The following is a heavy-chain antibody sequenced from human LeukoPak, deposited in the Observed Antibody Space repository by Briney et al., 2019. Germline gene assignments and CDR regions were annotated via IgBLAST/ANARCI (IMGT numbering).Heavy chain of an antibody. Sequence: GSLELSFAASGFHFSKVWMKRVRPASGKGLEWVGRIRSKTHGETIDYAAPVRGRFTISRDDSKNTLYLQLNSLKTEDTAVYYCATEVIIAVTGNDYWGQGSLVTVSS. CDR1: GFHFSKVW. V-gene: IGHV3-15*07. J-gene: IGHJ4*02. CDR2: IRSKTHGETI. CDR3: ATEVIIAVTGNDY. D-gene: IGHD6-19*01.